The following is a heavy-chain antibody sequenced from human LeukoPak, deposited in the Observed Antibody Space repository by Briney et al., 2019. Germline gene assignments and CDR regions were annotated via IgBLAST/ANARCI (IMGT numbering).Heavy chain of an antibody. Sequence: GESLQISCQGSGSIFTSHWIGWVRQLPGKGLEWMGIVYPGDSDTTYSPSFQGQVTISADKSISTAYLQWSSLKASDTAMYYCARHDSSSWYGDWGQGTLVTVSS. CDR3: ARHDSSSWYGD. CDR1: GSIFTSHW. CDR2: VYPGDSDT. D-gene: IGHD6-13*01. V-gene: IGHV5-51*01. J-gene: IGHJ4*02.